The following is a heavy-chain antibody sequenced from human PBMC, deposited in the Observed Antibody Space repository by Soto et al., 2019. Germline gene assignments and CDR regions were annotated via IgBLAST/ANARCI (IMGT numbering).Heavy chain of an antibody. CDR3: ARGQIMITFGGVLNWFDP. CDR1: GGSISSGGYY. J-gene: IGHJ5*02. Sequence: QVQLQESGPGLVKPSQTLSLTCTVSGGSISSGGYYWSWIRQHPGKGLEWIGYIYYSGSTYYNPSLKGRVTISVDTSKNQFSLKLSSVTAADTAVYYCARGQIMITFGGVLNWFDPWGQGTLVTVSS. V-gene: IGHV4-31*03. D-gene: IGHD3-16*01. CDR2: IYYSGST.